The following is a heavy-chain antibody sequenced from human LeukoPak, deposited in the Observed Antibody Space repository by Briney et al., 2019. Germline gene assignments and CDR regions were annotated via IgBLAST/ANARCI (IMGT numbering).Heavy chain of an antibody. Sequence: GGSLRLSCAASGFTFTTYCMNWVRQAPGKGLEWVANIKHDGSETNYVDSVKGRFTISRDNAANTLFLQMYSLRADDTAVYYCARDSGPGSALHLWFGNVPYYFDYWGQGSLVTVSS. CDR3: ARDSGPGSALHLWFGNVPYYFDY. D-gene: IGHD3-10*01. CDR1: GFTFTTYC. V-gene: IGHV3-7*01. CDR2: IKHDGSET. J-gene: IGHJ4*02.